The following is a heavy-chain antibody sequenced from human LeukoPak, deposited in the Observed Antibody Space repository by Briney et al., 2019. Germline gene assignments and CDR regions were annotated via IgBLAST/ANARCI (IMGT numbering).Heavy chain of an antibody. V-gene: IGHV1-18*01. CDR2: ISAYNGNT. CDR3: ATSLYSGSYYY. J-gene: IGHJ4*02. D-gene: IGHD1-26*01. CDR1: GYTFTSYG. Sequence: ASVKVSCKASGYTFTSYGISWVRQAPGQGLEWMGWISAYNGNTNYARKLQGRVTMTTDTSTSTAYMELRSLRSDDTAVYYCATSLYSGSYYYWGQGTLVTVSS.